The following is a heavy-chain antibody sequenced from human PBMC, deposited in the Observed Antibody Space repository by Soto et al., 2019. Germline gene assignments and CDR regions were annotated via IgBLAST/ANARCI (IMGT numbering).Heavy chain of an antibody. J-gene: IGHJ5*02. D-gene: IGHD6-13*01. V-gene: IGHV4-4*07. CDR3: ARSSHKESWFDP. CDR2: IYSSGST. Sequence: QVQLQESGPGLVKPSETLSLSCTVSNGSISNFYWNWIRHSAGKELEWIGRIYSSGSTNYNPSLRSRVTMSVDTSKNQFSLKLNSVTAADTAVYYCARSSHKESWFDPWGQGTLVTVSS. CDR1: NGSISNFY.